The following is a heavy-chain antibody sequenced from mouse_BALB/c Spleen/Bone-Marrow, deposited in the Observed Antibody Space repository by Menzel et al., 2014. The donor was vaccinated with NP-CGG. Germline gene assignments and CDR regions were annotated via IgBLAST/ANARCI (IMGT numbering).Heavy chain of an antibody. D-gene: IGHD1-2*01. Sequence: EVKLAESGGGLVQPGGSLKLSCAASGFDFSRYWMTWVRQAPGKGLEWIGEINPASSTINYTPSLKDKFIISRDNAKNTLYLQMSKVRSEDTALYYCAKNYYYGYVAYWGQGTLVTVSA. CDR2: INPASSTI. J-gene: IGHJ3*01. V-gene: IGHV4-1*02. CDR1: GFDFSRYW. CDR3: AKNYYYGYVAY.